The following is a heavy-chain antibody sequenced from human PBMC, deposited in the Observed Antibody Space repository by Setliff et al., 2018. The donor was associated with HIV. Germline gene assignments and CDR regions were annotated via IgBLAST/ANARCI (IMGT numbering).Heavy chain of an antibody. J-gene: IGHJ6*02. D-gene: IGHD6-19*01. CDR3: ARDRWSVAGAYYYYGMDV. V-gene: IGHV4-59*01. Sequence: SETLSLTCTVSGGSISSYYWSWIRQPPGKGLELLGYIYYSCSTNYNPSLKSRVTISVDTSKNQFSLKLSSGTDAATAVYSCARDRWSVAGAYYYYGMDVWGQVTTVTVSS. CDR1: GGSISSYY. CDR2: IYYSCST.